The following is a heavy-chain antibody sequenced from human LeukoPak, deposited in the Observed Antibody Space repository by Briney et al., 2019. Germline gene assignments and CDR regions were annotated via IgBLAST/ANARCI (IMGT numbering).Heavy chain of an antibody. CDR1: GYSFTSYW. D-gene: IGHD3-10*01. J-gene: IGHJ4*02. V-gene: IGHV5-51*01. CDR3: ARHRKDGYYGSGSSPLIIDY. Sequence: GESLKISCKGSGYSFTSYWIGWVRQMPGKGLEWMGIIYPGDSDTRYSPSFQGQVTISADKSISTAYLQWSSLKASDTAMYYCARHRKDGYYGSGSSPLIIDYWGQGTLVTVSS. CDR2: IYPGDSDT.